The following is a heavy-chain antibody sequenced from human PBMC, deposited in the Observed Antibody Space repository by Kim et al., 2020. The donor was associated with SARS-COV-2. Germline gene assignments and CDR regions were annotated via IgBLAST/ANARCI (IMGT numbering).Heavy chain of an antibody. Sequence: SETLSLTCAVYGGSFSGYYWSWIRQPPGKGLEWIGEINHSGSTNYNPSLKSRVTISVDTSKNQFSLKLSSVTAADTAVYYCARAKKTVVPAAAHDYWGQGTLVTVSS. V-gene: IGHV4-34*01. J-gene: IGHJ4*02. D-gene: IGHD2-2*01. CDR2: INHSGST. CDR3: ARAKKTVVPAAAHDY. CDR1: GGSFSGYY.